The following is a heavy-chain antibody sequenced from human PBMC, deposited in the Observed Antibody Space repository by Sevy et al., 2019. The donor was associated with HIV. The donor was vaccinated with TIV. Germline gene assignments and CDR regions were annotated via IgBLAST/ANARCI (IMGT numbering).Heavy chain of an antibody. D-gene: IGHD5-18*01. CDR3: ARDLRLPQYSYGSFDF. J-gene: IGHJ4*02. Sequence: ASVKVSCQASGYSFTGQYMHWVRQAPGQGLEWMGWINPNSGATNYPQEFQGRVTMTRDTSISTAYMELSGLKFDDTAVYYCARDLRLPQYSYGSFDFWGQRTLVTVSS. V-gene: IGHV1-2*02. CDR1: GYSFTGQY. CDR2: INPNSGAT.